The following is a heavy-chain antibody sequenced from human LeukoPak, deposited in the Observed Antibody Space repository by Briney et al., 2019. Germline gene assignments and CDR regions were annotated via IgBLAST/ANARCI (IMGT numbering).Heavy chain of an antibody. J-gene: IGHJ5*02. CDR2: IIPIFGIA. CDR1: GGTFSSYA. V-gene: IGHV1-69*04. D-gene: IGHD6-13*01. CDR3: ARDRGIEAAGTRFTPPPDNCLDP. Sequence: GASVKVSCKASGGTFSSYAISWVRQAPGQGLEWMGRIIPIFGIANYAQKFQGRVTITADKSTSTAYMELSSLRSEDTAVYYCARDRGIEAAGTRFTPPPDNCLDPWGRGTLVTVS.